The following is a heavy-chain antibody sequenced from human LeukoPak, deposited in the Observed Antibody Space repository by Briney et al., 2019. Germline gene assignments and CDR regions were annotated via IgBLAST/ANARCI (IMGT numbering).Heavy chain of an antibody. D-gene: IGHD3-10*01. CDR2: INHSGST. CDR1: GGSYSGYY. CDR3: ARKKARRGNYYGSGSYYWFDP. Sequence: SETLSLTCAVHGGSYSGYYWRWLRQPPGKGLEWIGEINHSGSTKYNPSLKSRVTISVDTSKNQFSLKLSSVTAADTAVYYCARKKARRGNYYGSGSYYWFDPWGQGTLVTVSS. V-gene: IGHV4-34*01. J-gene: IGHJ5*02.